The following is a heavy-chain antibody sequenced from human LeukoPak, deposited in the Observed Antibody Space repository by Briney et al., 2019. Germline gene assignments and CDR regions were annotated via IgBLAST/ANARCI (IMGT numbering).Heavy chain of an antibody. CDR1: GYTFTSYY. CDR2: INPSGGST. Sequence: ASVKVSCKASGYTFTSYYMHWVRQAPGQGLEWMEIINPSGGSTSYAQKFQGRVTMTRDTSTSTVYVELSSLRSEDTAVYYCARELEPQPQVLGAFDIWGQGTMVTVSS. V-gene: IGHV1-46*01. J-gene: IGHJ3*02. D-gene: IGHD3-3*01. CDR3: ARELEPQPQVLGAFDI.